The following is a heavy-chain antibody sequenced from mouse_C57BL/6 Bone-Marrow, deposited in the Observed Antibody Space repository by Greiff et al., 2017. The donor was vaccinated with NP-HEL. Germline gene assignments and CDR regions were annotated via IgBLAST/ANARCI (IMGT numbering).Heavy chain of an antibody. J-gene: IGHJ4*01. CDR3: ARGDYGSSRFGYAMDY. D-gene: IGHD1-1*01. V-gene: IGHV1-80*01. Sequence: QVQLKESGAELVKPGASVKISCKASGYAFRSYWMNWVKERPGKGLEWIGQIYPGDGDTKYNGKFKGKVTLTADKSSSTAYMQVSSLTSEDSAVYFCARGDYGSSRFGYAMDYWGQGTSVTVSS. CDR1: GYAFRSYW. CDR2: IYPGDGDT.